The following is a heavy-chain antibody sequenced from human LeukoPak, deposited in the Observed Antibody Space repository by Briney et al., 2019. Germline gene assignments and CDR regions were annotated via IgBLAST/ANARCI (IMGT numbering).Heavy chain of an antibody. CDR1: GGTFSSYA. D-gene: IGHD1-7*01. CDR2: IIPIFGIA. J-gene: IGHJ4*02. Sequence: ASVKVSRKASGGTFSSYAISWVGQAPGQGLEWMGRIIPIFGIANYAQKFQGRVTTTADKSTSTAYMELSSLRSEDAAVYYCARAHYNWNYVSEDEPYYFDYWGQGTLVTVSS. CDR3: ARAHYNWNYVSEDEPYYFDY. V-gene: IGHV1-69*04.